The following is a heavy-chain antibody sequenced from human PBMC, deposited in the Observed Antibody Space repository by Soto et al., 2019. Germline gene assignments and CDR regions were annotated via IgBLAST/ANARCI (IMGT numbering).Heavy chain of an antibody. J-gene: IGHJ4*02. Sequence: SETLSLTCSVSGGSISSRSYYWGWIRQPPGKGLEWIASIYYSGSTYYNPSLKSRVTMSVDTSKNQFSLDLRSVTAADTAVYYCARLLYDTRGYYYFDYWGQGTQVT. CDR3: ARLLYDTRGYYYFDY. CDR2: IYYSGST. D-gene: IGHD3-22*01. V-gene: IGHV4-39*01. CDR1: GGSISSRSYY.